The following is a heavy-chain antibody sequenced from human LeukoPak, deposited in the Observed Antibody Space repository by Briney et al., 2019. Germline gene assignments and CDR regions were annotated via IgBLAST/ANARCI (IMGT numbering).Heavy chain of an antibody. V-gene: IGHV4-38-2*01. CDR1: GFTVSGDY. CDR2: IYYSGST. Sequence: GSLRLSCAASGFTVSGDYMSWIRQPPGKGLEWIGSIYYSGSTYYNPSLKSRVTISVDTSKNQFSLKLSSVTAADTAVYYCARTIVVVISTGAFDMWGQGTMVTVSS. D-gene: IGHD3-22*01. J-gene: IGHJ3*02. CDR3: ARTIVVVISTGAFDM.